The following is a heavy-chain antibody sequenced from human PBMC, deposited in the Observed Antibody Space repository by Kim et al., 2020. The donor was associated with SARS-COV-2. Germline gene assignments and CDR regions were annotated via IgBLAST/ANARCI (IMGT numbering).Heavy chain of an antibody. D-gene: IGHD4-17*01. Sequence: ASVKVSCKASGYIFSTYGFIWVRQAPGQGLEWLGWISARDGNTKYAQKVQGRVTMTTDTSTNTAYMELWSLRSDDTAMYYCARGAYGDVSFDYWGQGTLVTVSS. CDR2: ISARDGNT. J-gene: IGHJ4*02. CDR1: GYIFSTYG. V-gene: IGHV1-18*04. CDR3: ARGAYGDVSFDY.